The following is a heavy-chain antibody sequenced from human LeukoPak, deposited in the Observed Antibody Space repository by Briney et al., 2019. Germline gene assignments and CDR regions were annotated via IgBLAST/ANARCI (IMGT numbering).Heavy chain of an antibody. D-gene: IGHD6-13*01. V-gene: IGHV4-4*07. CDR2: IYPTDIT. J-gene: IGHJ5*01. CDR1: GGSISNSY. Sequence: SETLSLTCTVSGGSISNSYWSWIRQPAGKGLEWIGRIYPTDITTYNPSLKSRVTLSVDTSKNQSSLKVNSVTAADAAVYYCARGPGQLTSECFDSWGQGILVTVSS. CDR3: ARGPGQLTSECFDS.